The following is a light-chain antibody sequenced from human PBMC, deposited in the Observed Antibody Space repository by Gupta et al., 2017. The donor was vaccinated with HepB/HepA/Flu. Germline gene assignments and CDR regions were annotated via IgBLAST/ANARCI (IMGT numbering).Light chain of an antibody. J-gene: IGKJ4*01. CDR2: AAS. Sequence: DIQMTQSPSSLSASVGDRVTITCRASPSISSYLNWYQQKPGKAPKLLIYAASSLQSGVPSRFSGSGSGTDFTLTISSLQPEDFATYYCQQSYSTPPELTFGGGTKVEIK. CDR1: PSISSY. V-gene: IGKV1-39*01. CDR3: QQSYSTPPELT.